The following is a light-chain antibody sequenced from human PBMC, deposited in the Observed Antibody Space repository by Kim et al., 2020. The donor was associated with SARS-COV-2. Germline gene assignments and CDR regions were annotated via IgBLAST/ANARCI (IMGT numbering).Light chain of an antibody. Sequence: ERTNRHTCRGDRLRVYSATRYQQKPGQAAALLIYNKTHRPSGTPDRFSGSTSGDTASLTITEAQAEDEADYYCGSRASNAERQWVFGGGTQLTVL. CDR2: NKT. CDR1: RLRVYS. CDR3: GSRASNAERQWV. J-gene: IGLJ3*02. V-gene: IGLV3-19*01.